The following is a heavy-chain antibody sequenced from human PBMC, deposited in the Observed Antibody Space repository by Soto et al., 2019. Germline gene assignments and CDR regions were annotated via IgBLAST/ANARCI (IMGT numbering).Heavy chain of an antibody. J-gene: IGHJ3*02. V-gene: IGHV3-30*18. CDR1: GFTFSSYG. CDR2: ISYDGSNK. CDR3: AKDRPDNWNPDAFDI. D-gene: IGHD1-20*01. Sequence: QVQLVESGGGVVQPGRSLRLSCAASGFTFSSYGMHWVRQAPGKGLEWVAVISYDGSNKYYADSVKGRFTISRDNSKNTLYLQMNSLRAEDTAVYYCAKDRPDNWNPDAFDIWGQGPMVTVSS.